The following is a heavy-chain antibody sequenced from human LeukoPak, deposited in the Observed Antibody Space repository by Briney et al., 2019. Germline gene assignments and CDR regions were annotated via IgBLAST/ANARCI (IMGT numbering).Heavy chain of an antibody. CDR1: GFTFSSYA. Sequence: GGSLRLSCAASGFTFSSYAMHWVRQAPGKGLEWVAVISYDGSNKYYADSVKGRFTISRDNSKNTLYLQMNSLRAEDTAVYYCAGSLEGSSWYYYYYGMDVWGQGTTVTVSS. V-gene: IGHV3-30-3*01. CDR2: ISYDGSNK. CDR3: AGSLEGSSWYYYYYGMDV. D-gene: IGHD6-13*01. J-gene: IGHJ6*02.